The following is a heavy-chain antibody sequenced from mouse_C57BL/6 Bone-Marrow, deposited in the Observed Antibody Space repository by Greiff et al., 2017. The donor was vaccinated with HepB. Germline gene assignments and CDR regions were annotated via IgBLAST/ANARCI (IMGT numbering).Heavy chain of an antibody. J-gene: IGHJ1*03. CDR2: IYPGDGDT. D-gene: IGHD1-1*01. V-gene: IGHV1-82*01. CDR3: AILRFDV. CDR1: GYAFSSSW. Sequence: VQRVESGPELVKPGASVKISCKASGYAFSSSWMNWVKQRPGKGLEWIGRIYPGDGDTNYNGKFKGKATLTADKSSSTAYMQLSSLTSEDSAVYFCAILRFDVWGTGTTVTVSS.